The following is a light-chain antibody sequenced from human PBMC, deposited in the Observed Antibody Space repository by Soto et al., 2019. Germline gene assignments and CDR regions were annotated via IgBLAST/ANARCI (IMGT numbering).Light chain of an antibody. J-gene: IGKJ5*01. CDR1: QTISSW. CDR3: QQLNSYSFT. CDR2: AAS. Sequence: DIQMTDFPSSLSGSGLRRFTVTCRASQTISSWLAWYQQKPGKAPKLLIYAASTLQSGVPSRFSGSGSGTDFTLTISSLQPEDFATYYCQQLNSYSFTFGQGTRLEIK. V-gene: IGKV1-5*01.